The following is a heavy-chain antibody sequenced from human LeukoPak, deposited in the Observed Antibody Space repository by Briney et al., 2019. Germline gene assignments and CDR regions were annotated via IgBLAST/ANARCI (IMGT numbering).Heavy chain of an antibody. V-gene: IGHV4-61*01. CDR3: ASPSGGRYRDDALDI. D-gene: IGHD3-10*01. CDR2: ISYTGTT. J-gene: IGHJ3*02. CDR1: GGSVSSGSYY. Sequence: SETLSLTCTVSGGSVSSGSYYWSWIRQPPGKRLEWIGYISYTGTTTYNPSLRSRVTISVDMSKNQIFLKLNSVTAADTAVYHCASPSGGRYRDDALDIWGQGTMVTVSS.